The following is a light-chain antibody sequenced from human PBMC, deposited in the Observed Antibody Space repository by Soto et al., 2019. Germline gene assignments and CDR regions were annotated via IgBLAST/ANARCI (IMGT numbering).Light chain of an antibody. J-gene: IGKJ2*02. V-gene: IGKV1-5*01. CDR1: QSISSW. CDR3: QQYNSYLWT. Sequence: DILMTQSPSTLSASVGDRVTITCRASQSISSWLAWYQQKPGKAPKLLIYDASSLESGVPSRFSGSGSGTEFTLTISSLQPDDFATYYCQQYNSYLWTFGQGTKLEIK. CDR2: DAS.